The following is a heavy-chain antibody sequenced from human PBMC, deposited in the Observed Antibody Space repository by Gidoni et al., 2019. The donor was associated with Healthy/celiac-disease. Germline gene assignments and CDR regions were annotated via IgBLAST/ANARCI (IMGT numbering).Heavy chain of an antibody. D-gene: IGHD3-16*01. J-gene: IGHJ2*01. Sequence: EVQLVATGGGLIQPGGSLRLSCAASGFTVSTNYMSWVRQDPGKGLEWVSVIYSGGSTYYADSVKRRFTISRDNSKNTLYLQMNSLRADDTAVYYCASIGDKWYFDLWGRGTLVTVSS. CDR3: ASIGDKWYFDL. CDR2: IYSGGST. V-gene: IGHV3-53*02. CDR1: GFTVSTNY.